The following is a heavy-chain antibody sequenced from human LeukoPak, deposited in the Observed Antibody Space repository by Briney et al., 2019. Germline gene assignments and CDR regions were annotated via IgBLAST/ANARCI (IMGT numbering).Heavy chain of an antibody. CDR1: GFTVTSNY. J-gene: IGHJ3*02. CDR3: ADAFDI. V-gene: IGHV3-53*01. CDR2: IYTGGNT. Sequence: PGGSLRLSCAASGFTVTSNYMSWVRQAPGKGLEWVSIIYTGGNTCYADSVKGRFTISRDNSKKTLYLQMNGLRAEDTAVYYCADAFDIWGQGTMVTVSS.